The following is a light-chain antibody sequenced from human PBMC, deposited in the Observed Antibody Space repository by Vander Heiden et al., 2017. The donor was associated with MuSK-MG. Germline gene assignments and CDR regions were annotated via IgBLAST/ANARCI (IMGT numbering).Light chain of an antibody. CDR1: QSVSSSY. CDR2: GAS. CDR3: QQYGSSPQT. Sequence: ELVLPQSPGTLSLSPGERATLSCRASQSVSSSYLAWYQQKPGQAPRLLIYGASSRATGIPDRFSGSGSGTDFTLTISRLEPEDFAVYYCQQYGSSPQTFGQGTKVXIK. J-gene: IGKJ1*01. V-gene: IGKV3-20*01.